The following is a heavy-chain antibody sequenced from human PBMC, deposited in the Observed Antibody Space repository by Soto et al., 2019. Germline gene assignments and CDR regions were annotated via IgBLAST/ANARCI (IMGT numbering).Heavy chain of an antibody. Sequence: HPGGSLRLSCAASGFTFSSYGMHWVRQAPGKGLEWVAVIWYDGSNKYYADSVKGRFTISRDNSKNTLYLQMNSLRAEDTAVYYCARAYSSSWSVGYYGMDVWGQGTTVTVSS. CDR3: ARAYSSSWSVGYYGMDV. V-gene: IGHV3-33*01. CDR1: GFTFSSYG. CDR2: IWYDGSNK. D-gene: IGHD6-13*01. J-gene: IGHJ6*02.